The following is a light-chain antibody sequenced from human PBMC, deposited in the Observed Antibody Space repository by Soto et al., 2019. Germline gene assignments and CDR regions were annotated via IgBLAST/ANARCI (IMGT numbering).Light chain of an antibody. Sequence: DIVFTESPGTLSLSPGERATLSCRASQSVSSSYLAWYQQKPGQAPRLLIYGASSRATGIPDRFSGSGSGADFTLTISRLEPEDFAVYYCQQYGSSPWTFGQGTKV. CDR2: GAS. J-gene: IGKJ1*01. V-gene: IGKV3-20*01. CDR1: QSVSSSY. CDR3: QQYGSSPWT.